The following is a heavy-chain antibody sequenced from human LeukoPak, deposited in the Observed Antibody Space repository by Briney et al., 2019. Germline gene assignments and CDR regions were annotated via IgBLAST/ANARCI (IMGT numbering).Heavy chain of an antibody. Sequence: GGSLRLSCAASGFTFSSYAMHWVRQAPGKGLEWVAAISFDGSNEYYADSVKGRFTISRDNSKNTLYLQMNSLRAEDTAVYYCANGGYCSGGSCYPFDYWGQGTLVTVSS. CDR3: ANGGYCSGGSCYPFDY. CDR2: ISFDGSNE. CDR1: GFTFSSYA. D-gene: IGHD2-15*01. J-gene: IGHJ4*02. V-gene: IGHV3-30*04.